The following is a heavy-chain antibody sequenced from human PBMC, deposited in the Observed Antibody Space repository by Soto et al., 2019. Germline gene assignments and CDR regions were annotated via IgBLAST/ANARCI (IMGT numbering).Heavy chain of an antibody. V-gene: IGHV1-69*13. CDR2: IIPIFGTA. Sequence: ASVKVSCKASGGTFSSYAISWVRQAPGQGLEWMGGIIPIFGTANYAQKFQGRVTITADESTSTAYMELSSLRSEDTAVYYCAIEARVAARHSLDFWGQGTLVTVSS. D-gene: IGHD2-15*01. CDR1: GGTFSSYA. CDR3: AIEARVAARHSLDF. J-gene: IGHJ4*02.